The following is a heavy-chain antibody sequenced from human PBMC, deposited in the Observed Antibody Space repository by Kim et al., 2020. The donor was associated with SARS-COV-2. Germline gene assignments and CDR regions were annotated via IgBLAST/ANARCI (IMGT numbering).Heavy chain of an antibody. Sequence: GASLKISCKGSGYSFTSYWIGWVRQMPGKGLEWMGIIYPGDSDTRYSPSFQGQVTISADKSISTAYLQWSSLKASDTAMYYCARYLGYCSSTSCSGPPYYYYGMDVWGQGTTVTVSS. CDR1: GYSFTSYW. CDR2: IYPGDSDT. J-gene: IGHJ6*02. V-gene: IGHV5-51*01. CDR3: ARYLGYCSSTSCSGPPYYYYGMDV. D-gene: IGHD2-2*01.